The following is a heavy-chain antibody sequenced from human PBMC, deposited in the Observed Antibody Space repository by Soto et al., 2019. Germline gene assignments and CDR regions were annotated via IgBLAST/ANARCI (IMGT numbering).Heavy chain of an antibody. J-gene: IGHJ4*02. Sequence: QMQLVESGGGVVQPGRSLRLSCVASGFAFSNYGMHWVRQAPGKGLEWVAVISYDGSSQHYADSVKGRFTISRDNSKNTLYVQMKSLRAEDTAVYYCAKDGGWELPRGRGSDYWGQGTLVTVSS. CDR1: GFAFSNYG. V-gene: IGHV3-30*18. CDR3: AKDGGWELPRGRGSDY. D-gene: IGHD1-26*01. CDR2: ISYDGSSQ.